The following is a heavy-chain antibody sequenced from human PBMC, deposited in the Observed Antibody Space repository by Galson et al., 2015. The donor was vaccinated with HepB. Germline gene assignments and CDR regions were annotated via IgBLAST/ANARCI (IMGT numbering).Heavy chain of an antibody. CDR3: ARAGGSYYVGY. J-gene: IGHJ4*02. V-gene: IGHV3-66*02. CDR2: IYSGGST. D-gene: IGHD1-26*01. Sequence: SLRLSCAASGFTVSSNYMSWVRQAPGQGLEWVSVIYSGGSTYYADSVKGRFTISRDNSKNTLYLQMNSLRAEDTAVYYCARAGGSYYVGYWGQGTLVTVSS. CDR1: GFTVSSNY.